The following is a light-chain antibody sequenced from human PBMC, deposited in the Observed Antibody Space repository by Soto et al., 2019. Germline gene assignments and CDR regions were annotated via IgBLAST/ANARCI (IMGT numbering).Light chain of an antibody. CDR2: DAP. J-gene: IGKJ3*01. V-gene: IGKV3-11*01. CDR1: QSVSRS. Sequence: EVVLTQSPATLSLSPGERATLSCRASQSVSRSLAWYQHRPGQAPRLLIYDAPNRATGIPARFSGSGSGTDFTLSISNLEPEDFAVYYCQQRSDWPSTFGPGTKVEI. CDR3: QQRSDWPST.